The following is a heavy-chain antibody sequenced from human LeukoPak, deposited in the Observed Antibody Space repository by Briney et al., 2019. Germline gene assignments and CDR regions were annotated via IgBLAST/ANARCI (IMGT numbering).Heavy chain of an antibody. CDR1: GGSISSYY. CDR3: ARKYDILTGYPLIDY. CDR2: IYYSGST. Sequence: PSETLSLTCTVSGGSISSYYWSWIRQPPGKGLEWIGYIYYSGSTNYNPSLKSRVTMSLDTSKNQFSLKLSSVTAADTVVYYCARKYDILTGYPLIDYWGQGILVTVSS. D-gene: IGHD3-9*01. J-gene: IGHJ4*02. V-gene: IGHV4-59*01.